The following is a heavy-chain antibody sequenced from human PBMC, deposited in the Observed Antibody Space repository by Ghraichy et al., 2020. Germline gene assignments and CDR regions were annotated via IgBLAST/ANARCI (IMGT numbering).Heavy chain of an antibody. J-gene: IGHJ6*02. D-gene: IGHD2-2*02. Sequence: APVKVSCKASGYTFTGYYMHWVRQAPGQGLEWMGWINPNSGGTNYAQKFQGRVTMTRDTSISTAYMELSRLRSDDTAVYYCAIGEVYCSSTSCYTTEDGMDVWGQGTTVTVSS. CDR3: AIGEVYCSSTSCYTTEDGMDV. CDR2: INPNSGGT. V-gene: IGHV1-2*02. CDR1: GYTFTGYY.